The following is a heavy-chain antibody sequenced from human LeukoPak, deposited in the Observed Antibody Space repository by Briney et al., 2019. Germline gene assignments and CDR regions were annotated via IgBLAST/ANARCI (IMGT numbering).Heavy chain of an antibody. J-gene: IGHJ5*02. D-gene: IGHD3-9*01. Sequence: ASVKVSCKASGYTFTTYAMHWVRQAPGQRLEWMGWNNGDNGDTKYSQKFQGRVTITRDTSAHTGYMELRSLSSADTAVYFCARAPYDILTGYSLNWFDPWGQGTLVTVSS. CDR2: NNGDNGDT. CDR1: GYTFTTYA. CDR3: ARAPYDILTGYSLNWFDP. V-gene: IGHV1-3*01.